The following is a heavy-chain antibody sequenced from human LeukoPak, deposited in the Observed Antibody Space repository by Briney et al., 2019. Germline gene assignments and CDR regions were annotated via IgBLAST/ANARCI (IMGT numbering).Heavy chain of an antibody. Sequence: TSETLSLTCTVSGDSINSLDLWSWVRQPPGKGLEWIGEMYLSGTTHSNPSVKSRVTISIDKSKNQFFLNLSSVTAADTAVYYCAGLVGRYSSGLYYYYFDYWGQGTLVTVSS. J-gene: IGHJ4*02. CDR3: AGLVGRYSSGLYYYYFDY. CDR1: GDSINSLDL. D-gene: IGHD3-22*01. CDR2: MYLSGTT. V-gene: IGHV4-4*02.